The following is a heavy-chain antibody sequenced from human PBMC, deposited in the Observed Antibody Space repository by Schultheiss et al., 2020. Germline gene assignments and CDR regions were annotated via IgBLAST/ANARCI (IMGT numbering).Heavy chain of an antibody. CDR3: ARHKGCSGGSCYPGDFDY. CDR2: IYYSGST. J-gene: IGHJ4*02. CDR1: GGSISSSSYY. D-gene: IGHD2-15*01. Sequence: SETLSLTCTVSGGSISSSSYYWGWIRQPPGKGLEWIGSIYYSGSTYYNPSLKSRVTISVDTSKNQFSLKLSSVTAADTAVYYCARHKGCSGGSCYPGDFDYWGQGTLVTVSS. V-gene: IGHV4-39*01.